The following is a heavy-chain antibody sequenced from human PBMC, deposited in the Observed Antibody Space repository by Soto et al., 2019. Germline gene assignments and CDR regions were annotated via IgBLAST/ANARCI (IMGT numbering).Heavy chain of an antibody. CDR2: INAGNGNT. CDR1: GYTFTSYA. Sequence: ASVKVSCKASGYTFTSYAMHWVRQAPGQRLEWMGWINAGNGNTKYSQKFQGRVTITRDTSASTAYMELSSLRSEDTAVCYCARMEHYYFGMDVWGQGTTVTVSS. V-gene: IGHV1-3*01. D-gene: IGHD1-1*01. CDR3: ARMEHYYFGMDV. J-gene: IGHJ6*02.